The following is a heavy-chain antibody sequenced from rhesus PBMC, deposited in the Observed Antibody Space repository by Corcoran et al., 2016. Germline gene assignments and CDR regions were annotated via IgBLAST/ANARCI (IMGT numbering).Heavy chain of an antibody. CDR1: GGSISSGYYY. J-gene: IGHJ3*01. CDR3: ARESSWSREDAFDF. D-gene: IGHD6-13*01. Sequence: QVQLQESGPGLVKPSETLSLTCAVSGGSISSGYYYLSWIRQPPRKGRAGIGSITYVGGTTNNPSIKSRVTISRESSKNQFSLKLGSGTAADTAVYYCARESSWSREDAFDFWGQGLRVTVSS. V-gene: IGHV4-122*02. CDR2: ITYVGGT.